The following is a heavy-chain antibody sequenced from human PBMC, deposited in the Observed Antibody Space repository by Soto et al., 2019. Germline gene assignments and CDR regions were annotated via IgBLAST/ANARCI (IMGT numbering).Heavy chain of an antibody. V-gene: IGHV4-39*01. CDR1: GGSISSSNRF. CDR2: IRYSGST. CDR3: SRHDSTGSLMSAFDL. J-gene: IGHJ3*01. D-gene: IGHD3-22*01. Sequence: QLQLQESGPGLVKSSETLSLTCTVSGGSISSSNRFWGWIRQPPGKGLEWIGSIRYSGSTYYKPSLKRRATIAVDMYNNQFSLKLTSVTAADTAVYYCSRHDSTGSLMSAFDLWGQGTMVTVSS.